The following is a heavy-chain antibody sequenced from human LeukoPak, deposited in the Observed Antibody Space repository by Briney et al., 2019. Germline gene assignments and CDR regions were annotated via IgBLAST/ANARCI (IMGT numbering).Heavy chain of an antibody. CDR1: GGTFSSYA. D-gene: IGHD4-17*01. CDR2: IIPIFGTA. J-gene: IGHJ4*02. CDR3: ARDPPMTTVTTDSVY. Sequence: SVKVSCKASGGTFSSYAISWVRQAPGQGLEWMGGIIPIFGTANYAQKFQGRVTITADKSTSTAYMELSSLRSEDTAVYYCARDPPMTTVTTDSVYWGQGTLVTVSS. V-gene: IGHV1-69*06.